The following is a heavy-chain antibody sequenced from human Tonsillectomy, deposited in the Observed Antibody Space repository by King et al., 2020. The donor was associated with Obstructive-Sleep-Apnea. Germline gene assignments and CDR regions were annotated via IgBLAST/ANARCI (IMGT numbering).Heavy chain of an antibody. V-gene: IGHV4-59*08. D-gene: IGHD3-9*01. CDR3: ARLATYYDILTGFYYYYGMDV. J-gene: IGHJ6*02. Sequence: VQLQESGPGLVKPSETLSLTCTVSGGSISSYYWSWIRQPPGKGLEWIGYIYYSWSTNYNPSLKSRVTISVDTTKNHFSLRLSSVTAADTAVYYCARLATYYDILTGFYYYYGMDVWGQGTTVTVSS. CDR2: IYYSWST. CDR1: GGSISSYY.